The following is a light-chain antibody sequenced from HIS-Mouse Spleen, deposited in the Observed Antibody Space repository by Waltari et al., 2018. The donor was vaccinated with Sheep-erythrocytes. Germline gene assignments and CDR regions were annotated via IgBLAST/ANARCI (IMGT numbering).Light chain of an antibody. CDR3: QAWDSSTAWV. J-gene: IGLJ3*02. Sequence: SYELTQPPSVSVSPGQTASITCSGDKLGDKYACWYQQKPGQSPVLVIYQDSKRSSGNPERFSGSNSGNTAPLTISGTQAMDEADYYCQAWDSSTAWVFGGGTKLTVL. V-gene: IGLV3-1*01. CDR2: QDS. CDR1: KLGDKY.